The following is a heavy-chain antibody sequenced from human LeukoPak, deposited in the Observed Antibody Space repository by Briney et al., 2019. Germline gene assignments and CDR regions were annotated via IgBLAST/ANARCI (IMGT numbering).Heavy chain of an antibody. CDR1: GFRFDDHG. J-gene: IGHJ4*02. CDR2: INWNGAST. V-gene: IGHV3-20*04. CDR3: AGGDRNGWYFDY. D-gene: IGHD6-19*01. Sequence: PGGSLRLSCAASGFRFDDHGMSWVRQVPGKGLEWVSGINWNGASTGYGASVKGRFTISRDNAKNSLYLQMNSLRAEDTALYYCAGGDRNGWYFDYWGQGILVTVSS.